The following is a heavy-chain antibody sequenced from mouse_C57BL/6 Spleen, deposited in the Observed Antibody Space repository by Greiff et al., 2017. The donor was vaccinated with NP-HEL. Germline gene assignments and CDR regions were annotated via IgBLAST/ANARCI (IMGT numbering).Heavy chain of an antibody. CDR2: ISDGGSYT. V-gene: IGHV5-4*01. CDR3: ARVNWDEGGFDY. Sequence: EVQRVESGGGLVKPGGSLKLSCAASGFTFSSYAMSWVRQTPEKRLEWVATISDGGSYTYYPDNVKGRFTISRDNAKNNLYLQMSHLTAEDTAMYYCARVNWDEGGFDYWGQGTTLTVSS. J-gene: IGHJ2*01. CDR1: GFTFSSYA. D-gene: IGHD4-1*02.